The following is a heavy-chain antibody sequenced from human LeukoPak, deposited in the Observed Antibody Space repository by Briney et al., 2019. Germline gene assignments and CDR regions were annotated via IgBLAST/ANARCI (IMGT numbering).Heavy chain of an antibody. J-gene: IGHJ5*02. Sequence: GGSLRLSCAASGFTFSSYWMTWVRQAPGKGLEWVSSISSSSSYIYYADSVKGRFTISRDNAKNSLYLQMNSLRAEDTAVYYCARDDYDILTGLFDPWGQGTLVTVSS. D-gene: IGHD3-9*01. CDR1: GFTFSSYW. V-gene: IGHV3-21*01. CDR2: ISSSSSYI. CDR3: ARDDYDILTGLFDP.